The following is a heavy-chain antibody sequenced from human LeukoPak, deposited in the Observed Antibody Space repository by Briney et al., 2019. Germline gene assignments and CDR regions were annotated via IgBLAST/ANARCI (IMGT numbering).Heavy chain of an antibody. V-gene: IGHV1-69*13. D-gene: IGHD5-18*01. Sequence: SVKVSCKAYGGTFSTYRISWVRQAPGQGLEWMGGVIPIFGTAHYAQKFQSRVTITADVSTSTAYMEVSSLRSEDTAVYYCATDAPSETALASAFDIWGQGTMVTVSP. J-gene: IGHJ3*02. CDR3: ATDAPSETALASAFDI. CDR1: GGTFSTYR. CDR2: VIPIFGTA.